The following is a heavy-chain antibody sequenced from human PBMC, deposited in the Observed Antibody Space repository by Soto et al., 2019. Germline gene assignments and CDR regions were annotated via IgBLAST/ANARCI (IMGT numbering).Heavy chain of an antibody. D-gene: IGHD3-16*02. CDR2: ISGGGDRT. J-gene: IGHJ4*02. CDR1: GFPFSTHG. V-gene: IGHV3-23*01. Sequence: GGSLRLSCGASGFPFSTHGMAWVRQAPGKGLEWVSGISGGGDRTQYADGVKGRFTISRDNSKNTVDLQMTSLRAEGTATYYCAKTATYDYVWGDYRYFFDHWGQGTVVTVSS. CDR3: AKTATYDYVWGDYRYFFDH.